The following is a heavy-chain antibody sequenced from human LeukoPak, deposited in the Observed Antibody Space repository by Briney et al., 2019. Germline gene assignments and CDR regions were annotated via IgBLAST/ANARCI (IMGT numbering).Heavy chain of an antibody. Sequence: SETLSLTCNVSGGSISTYYWNWIRQPPGKGLEWIGYIYYSGTTNYNPSLKSRVTISVDTSKNQFSLKLSSVTAADTAVYYCAREGLSGNYEEDWGQGTLVTVSS. V-gene: IGHV4-59*12. D-gene: IGHD4-23*01. CDR1: GGSISTYY. CDR3: AREGLSGNYEED. J-gene: IGHJ4*02. CDR2: IYYSGTT.